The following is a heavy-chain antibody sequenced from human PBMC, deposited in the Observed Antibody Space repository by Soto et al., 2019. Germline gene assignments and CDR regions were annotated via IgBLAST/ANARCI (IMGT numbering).Heavy chain of an antibody. Sequence: SVKFSCKSSGFTFSSSAIQWVRQARGQPLEWIGWIVVGSGKTDYTHNLQARVTITRDKSTSTAYMELSGLRSEDTAVYYCAKGSIGYCSGGSGYSYYYHYGMDVGG. CDR2: IVVGSGKT. D-gene: IGHD2-15*01. V-gene: IGHV1-58*02. J-gene: IGHJ6*02. CDR3: AKGSIGYCSGGSGYSYYYHYGMDV. CDR1: GFTFSSSA.